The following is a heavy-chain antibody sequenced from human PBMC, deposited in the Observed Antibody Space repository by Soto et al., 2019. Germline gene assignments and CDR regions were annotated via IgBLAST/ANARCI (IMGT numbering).Heavy chain of an antibody. CDR2: IYYSGST. CDR1: GGSISSYY. D-gene: IGHD3-16*01. V-gene: IGHV4-59*01. CDR3: ARDKGGVWGKYYSHGMDV. Sequence: SETLSLTCTVSGGSISSYYWSWIRQPPGKGLEWIGYIYYSGSTNYNPSLKSRVTISVDTSKNQFSLKLSSVTAADTAVYYCARDKGGVWGKYYSHGMDVWGQGTTVTVSS. J-gene: IGHJ6*02.